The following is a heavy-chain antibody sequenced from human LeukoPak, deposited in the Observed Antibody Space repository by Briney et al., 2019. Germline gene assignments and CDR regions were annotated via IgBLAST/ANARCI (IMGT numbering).Heavy chain of an antibody. V-gene: IGHV3-30*04. CDR2: ISNDGNNK. J-gene: IGHJ4*02. D-gene: IGHD3-10*01. CDR3: ARPDDSESFYRANHY. Sequence: PGGSLRLSCAASGFGFNSYPVHWVRQAPGKGLEWVAVISNDGNNKYYADSVKGRFTISRDNFNNTLSLQMNGLRVEDTAVYYCARPDDSESFYRANHYWGRGTLVTVS. CDR1: GFGFNSYP.